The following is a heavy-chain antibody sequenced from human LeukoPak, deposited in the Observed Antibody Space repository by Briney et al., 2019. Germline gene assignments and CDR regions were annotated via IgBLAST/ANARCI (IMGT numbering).Heavy chain of an antibody. Sequence: GGSLRLSCAASGFTFSSYGMHWVRQAPGKGLEWVAFIRYDGSNKYYANSVKGRFTISRDNSKNTLYLQMNSLRAEDTAVYYCAKGGYSSSWYYFDYWGQGTLVTVSS. D-gene: IGHD6-13*01. CDR2: IRYDGSNK. V-gene: IGHV3-30*02. CDR3: AKGGYSSSWYYFDY. J-gene: IGHJ4*02. CDR1: GFTFSSYG.